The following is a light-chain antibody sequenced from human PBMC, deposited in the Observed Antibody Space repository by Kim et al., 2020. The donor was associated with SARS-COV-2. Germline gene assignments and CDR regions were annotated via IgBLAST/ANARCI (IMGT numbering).Light chain of an antibody. CDR2: SNN. V-gene: IGLV1-44*01. J-gene: IGLJ3*02. CDR1: TSNVGSNT. Sequence: GQRVTLYCSGSTSNVGSNTVNWDQQLPGTAPKLLIYSNNQRPSGVPDRCSGSKSGTSASLAISGLQSEDEADYYCAAWDDSLNGWVFGGGTQLTVL. CDR3: AAWDDSLNGWV.